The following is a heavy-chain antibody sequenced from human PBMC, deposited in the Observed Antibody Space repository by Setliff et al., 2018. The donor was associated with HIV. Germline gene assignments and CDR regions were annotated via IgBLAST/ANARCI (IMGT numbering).Heavy chain of an antibody. V-gene: IGHV1-2*02. D-gene: IGHD3-22*01. J-gene: IGHJ6*02. CDR3: AREIGDYYDSSGYYPPTDYYYGMDV. Sequence: ASVKVSCKASGYTFTEYYIHWVRQAPGQGLEWMGWIYPNTGGTNYAQKFQGRVTMTRDTSISTAYMELSRLRSDDTALYYCAREIGDYYDSSGYYPPTDYYYGMDVWGQGTTVTVSS. CDR1: GYTFTEYY. CDR2: IYPNTGGT.